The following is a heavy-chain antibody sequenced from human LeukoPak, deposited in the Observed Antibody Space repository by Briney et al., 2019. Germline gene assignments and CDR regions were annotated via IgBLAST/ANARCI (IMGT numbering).Heavy chain of an antibody. Sequence: ASVKVSCKASGCTFTGYYMHWVRQAPGQGLEWMGWINPNSGGTNYAQKFQGRVTMTRDTSISTAYMELSRLRSDDTDVYYCARDRGVIHYYYGMDVWGQGTTVTVSS. CDR3: ARDRGVIHYYYGMDV. D-gene: IGHD3-10*01. J-gene: IGHJ6*02. CDR2: INPNSGGT. V-gene: IGHV1-2*02. CDR1: GCTFTGYY.